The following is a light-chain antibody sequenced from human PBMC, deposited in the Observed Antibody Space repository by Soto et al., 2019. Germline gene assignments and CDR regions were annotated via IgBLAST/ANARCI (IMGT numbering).Light chain of an antibody. Sequence: IQLTQSPSSLSASVGDSVTITCRASQDITSYLAWYQQKPGIAPNLLIYGASTLQSGVPSRFSGSGSGTDFTLTISSLQAEDFASYYCQQTRAYPSTFGGGTKVDIK. CDR3: QQTRAYPST. J-gene: IGKJ4*01. CDR2: GAS. CDR1: QDITSY. V-gene: IGKV1-9*01.